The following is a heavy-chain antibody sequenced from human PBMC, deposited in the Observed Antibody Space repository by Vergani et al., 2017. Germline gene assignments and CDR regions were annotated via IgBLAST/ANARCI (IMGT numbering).Heavy chain of an antibody. Sequence: QLQLQESGPGLVKPSETLSLTCTVSGGSISSSSYYWGWIRQPPGKGLEWIGSIYYSGSTYYNPSLKSRVTISVDTSKNQFSLKLSSVTAADTAVYYCAREEGGSSWYGTTPPYYGMDVWGQGTMVTVSS. CDR3: AREEGGSSWYGTTPPYYGMDV. D-gene: IGHD6-13*01. J-gene: IGHJ6*02. CDR1: GGSISSSSYY. V-gene: IGHV4-39*07. CDR2: IYYSGST.